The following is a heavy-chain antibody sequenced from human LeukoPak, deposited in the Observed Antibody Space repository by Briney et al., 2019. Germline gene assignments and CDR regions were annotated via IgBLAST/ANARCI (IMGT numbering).Heavy chain of an antibody. D-gene: IGHD2-21*01. V-gene: IGHV3-23*01. CDR2: ISASGGGT. J-gene: IGHJ2*01. CDR1: GFTFCGNG. Sequence: GGSLRLTFAASGFTFCGNGMSWVRQAPGKGLEWVSSISASGGGTVYADSVKGRVTISRDNSKNTLYLQMNSLRAEDTAVYSCAKNLLGSESYSWYFDLWGRGTLVTVSS. CDR3: AKNLLGSESYSWYFDL.